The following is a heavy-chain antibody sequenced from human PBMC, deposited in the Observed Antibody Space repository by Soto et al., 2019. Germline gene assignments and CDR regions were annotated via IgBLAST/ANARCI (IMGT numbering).Heavy chain of an antibody. V-gene: IGHV3-23*01. J-gene: IGHJ6*02. D-gene: IGHD4-17*01. CDR2: IGSNGADK. Sequence: GGSLRLSCAASGITFSTYAMSWVRRAPGKGLEWVSTIGSNGADKQYADFVKGRFTVSRDSSKSTLSLQMNSLRAEDTAVYYCTADYLRHNSLNGYYYSYGMDVWGQGTTVTVSS. CDR3: TADYLRHNSLNGYYYSYGMDV. CDR1: GITFSTYA.